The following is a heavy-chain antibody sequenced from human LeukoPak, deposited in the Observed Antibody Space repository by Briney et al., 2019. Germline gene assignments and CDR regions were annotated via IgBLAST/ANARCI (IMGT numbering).Heavy chain of an antibody. V-gene: IGHV3-48*03. CDR3: ARAREDYYGSGSSSFDY. CDR1: GFTFSSYA. CDR2: ISSSGSTI. D-gene: IGHD3-10*01. J-gene: IGHJ4*02. Sequence: GGSLRLSCAASGFTFSSYAMSWVRQAPGKGLERVSYISSSGSTIYYADSVKGRFTISRDNAKNSLYLQMNSLRAEDTAVYYCARAREDYYGSGSSSFDYWGQGTLVTVSS.